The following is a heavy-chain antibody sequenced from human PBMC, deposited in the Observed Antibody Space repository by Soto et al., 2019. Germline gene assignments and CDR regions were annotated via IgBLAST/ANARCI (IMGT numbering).Heavy chain of an antibody. V-gene: IGHV4-31*03. CDR3: ARGRSSVVVVAANPYGMDV. CDR2: IYYSGST. J-gene: IGHJ6*02. Sequence: SETLALTCTVSGGSISSGGYYWSWIRQHPGKGLEWIGYIYYSGSTYYNPSLKSRVAISVDTSKNQFSLKLSSVTAADTAVYYCARGRSSVVVVAANPYGMDVWGQGTTVPVSS. D-gene: IGHD2-15*01. CDR1: GGSISSGGYY.